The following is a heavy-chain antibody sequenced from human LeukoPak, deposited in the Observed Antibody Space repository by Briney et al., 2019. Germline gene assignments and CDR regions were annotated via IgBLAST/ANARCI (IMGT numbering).Heavy chain of an antibody. J-gene: IGHJ4*02. V-gene: IGHV1-2*04. Sequence: ASVKVSCKASGYTFTGYYMHWVRQAPGQGLEWMRWINPNSGGTNYAQKFQGWVTMTRDTSISTAYMELSRLRSDDTAVYYCARASRLDYYDSSGYPFDYWGQGTLVTVSS. CDR1: GYTFTGYY. D-gene: IGHD3-22*01. CDR3: ARASRLDYYDSSGYPFDY. CDR2: INPNSGGT.